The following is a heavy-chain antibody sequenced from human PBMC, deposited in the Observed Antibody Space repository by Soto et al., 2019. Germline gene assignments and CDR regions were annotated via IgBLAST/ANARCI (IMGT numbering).Heavy chain of an antibody. CDR1: GFTFDDYA. D-gene: IGHD2-15*01. V-gene: IGHV3-9*01. CDR2: ISWNSGSI. Sequence: HPGGSLRLSCAASGFTFDDYAMHWVRQAPGKGLEWVSGISWNSGSIGYADSVKGRFTISRDNAKNSLYLQMNSLRAEDTALYYCAKDMNVVVVAATVHDDAFDIWGQGTMVTVSS. J-gene: IGHJ3*02. CDR3: AKDMNVVVVAATVHDDAFDI.